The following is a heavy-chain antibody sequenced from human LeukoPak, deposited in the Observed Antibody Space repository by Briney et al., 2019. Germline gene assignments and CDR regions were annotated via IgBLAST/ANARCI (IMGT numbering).Heavy chain of an antibody. V-gene: IGHV3-21*01. CDR3: ARVLWELNSWFDP. Sequence: GGSLRLSCAASGFTFGSYSMNWVRQAPGKGLEWVSSISSSSSYKYYADSVKGRFIISRDDAKNSLYLQMNSLRPEDTAVYYCARVLWELNSWFDPWGQGTLVTVSS. D-gene: IGHD1-26*01. CDR2: ISSSSSYK. CDR1: GFTFGSYS. J-gene: IGHJ5*02.